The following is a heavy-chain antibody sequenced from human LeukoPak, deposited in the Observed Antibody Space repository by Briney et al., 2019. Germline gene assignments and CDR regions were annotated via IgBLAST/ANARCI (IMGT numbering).Heavy chain of an antibody. CDR3: ALIATVVTPINGSVDY. J-gene: IGHJ4*02. V-gene: IGHV1-69*13. CDR2: IIPIFGTA. D-gene: IGHD4-23*01. CDR1: GGTFISYA. Sequence: SVKVSCKASGGTFISYAISWVRQAPGQGLEWMGRIIPIFGTANYAQKFQGRVTITADESTSTAYMELSSMRSEDTAVYYCALIATVVTPINGSVDYWGQGTLVTVSS.